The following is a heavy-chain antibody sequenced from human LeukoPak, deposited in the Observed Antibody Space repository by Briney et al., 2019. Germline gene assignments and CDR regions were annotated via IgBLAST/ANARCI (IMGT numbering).Heavy chain of an antibody. CDR3: AKDVGRSVVVPAAPNDY. CDR1: GFTFSSYA. J-gene: IGHJ4*02. CDR2: ISGSGGST. V-gene: IGHV3-23*01. D-gene: IGHD2-2*01. Sequence: GGSLRLSCAASGFTFSSYAMSWVRQAPGKGLEWVSAISGSGGSTYYADSVKGRLTISRDNSKNTLYLQMNSLRAEDTAVYYCAKDVGRSVVVPAAPNDYWGQGTLVTVSS.